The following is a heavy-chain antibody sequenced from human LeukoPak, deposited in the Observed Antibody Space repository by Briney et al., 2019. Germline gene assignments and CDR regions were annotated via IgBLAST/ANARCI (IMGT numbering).Heavy chain of an antibody. CDR2: IIPIFGTA. Sequence: SVKVSCKASGGTFSSYAISWVRQAPGQGLEWMGGIIPIFGTANYAQKFQGRVTITRNTSISTAYMELSSLRSEDTAVYYCARDRGRYSSGWPHYWGQGTLVTVSS. D-gene: IGHD6-19*01. CDR1: GGTFSSYA. V-gene: IGHV1-69*05. CDR3: ARDRGRYSSGWPHY. J-gene: IGHJ4*02.